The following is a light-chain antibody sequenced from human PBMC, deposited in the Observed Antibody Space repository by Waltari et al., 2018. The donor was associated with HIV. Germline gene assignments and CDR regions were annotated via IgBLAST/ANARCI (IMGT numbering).Light chain of an antibody. CDR3: QQSYSVPWT. J-gene: IGKJ1*01. CDR2: ATS. CDR1: QSFSKF. Sequence: DIQMTQSQTSLSASVGDRVTITCRASQSFSKFLNWYQQKPGKAPNLLIYATSTLQSGVPSRFSGSGSGTDFTLTISSLQPEDSAIYFCQQSYSVPWTFGQGTKVEIK. V-gene: IGKV1-39*01.